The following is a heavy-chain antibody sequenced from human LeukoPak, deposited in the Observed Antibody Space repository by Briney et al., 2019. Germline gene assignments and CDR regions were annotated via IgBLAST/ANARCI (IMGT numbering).Heavy chain of an antibody. CDR1: GYAFTSYY. Sequence: ASVNVSCEASGYAFTSYYMHSVRQAPGQGREWMGVINPSSGRASYATKLHGRVTMTRDTSTRTVYMELSSLRSEDTAVYYCAREELITMVRGVINYWGQGTLVTVSS. D-gene: IGHD3-10*01. J-gene: IGHJ4*02. V-gene: IGHV1-46*01. CDR3: AREELITMVRGVINY. CDR2: INPSSGRA.